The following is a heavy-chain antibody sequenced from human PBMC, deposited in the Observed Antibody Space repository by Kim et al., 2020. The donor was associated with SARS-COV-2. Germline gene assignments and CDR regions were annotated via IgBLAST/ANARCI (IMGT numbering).Heavy chain of an antibody. D-gene: IGHD3-10*01. Sequence: GGSLRLSCAASGFTFSSYSMNWVRQAPGKGLEWVSSISSSGSCIYYADSVKGRFTFPRAKAKKSLNLQINSLSAENTAVYYCAGDSGSMIANRGFDYWGHGTLVTASS. V-gene: IGHV3-21*01. CDR2: ISSSGSCI. J-gene: IGHJ4*01. CDR3: AGDSGSMIANRGFDY. CDR1: GFTFSSYS.